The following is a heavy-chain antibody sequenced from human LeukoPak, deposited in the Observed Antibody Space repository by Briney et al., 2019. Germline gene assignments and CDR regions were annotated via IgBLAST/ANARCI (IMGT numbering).Heavy chain of an antibody. CDR2: ISAYNGNT. Sequence: ASVKVSCKASGYTFTIYYISWVRQAPGQGLEWMGWISAYNGNTKNAQKFQGRVTMTTDTSTSTAYMELRGLRYDDTAVYYCARAMGGDYGMDVWGKGTTVTVSS. CDR3: ARAMGGDYGMDV. D-gene: IGHD2-21*01. CDR1: GYTFTIYY. V-gene: IGHV1-18*04. J-gene: IGHJ6*04.